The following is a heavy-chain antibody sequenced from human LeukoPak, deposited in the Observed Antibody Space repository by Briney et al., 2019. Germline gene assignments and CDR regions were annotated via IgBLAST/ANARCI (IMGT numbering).Heavy chain of an antibody. CDR3: ARVIRDDSSGYYSHGPYYYYYGMDV. D-gene: IGHD3-22*01. CDR1: GGSFSGYY. Sequence: SETLSLTCAVYGGSFSGYYWSWIRQPPGEGLEWIGEINHSGSTNYNPSLKSRVTISVDTSKNQFSLKLSSVTAADTAVYYCARVIRDDSSGYYSHGPYYYYYGMDVWGQGTTVTVSS. V-gene: IGHV4-34*01. J-gene: IGHJ6*02. CDR2: INHSGST.